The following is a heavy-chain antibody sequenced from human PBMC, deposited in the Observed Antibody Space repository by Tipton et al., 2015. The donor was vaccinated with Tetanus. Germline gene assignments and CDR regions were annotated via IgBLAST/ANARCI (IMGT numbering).Heavy chain of an antibody. J-gene: IGHJ5*02. CDR1: GASINAGGYL. CDR2: IYYTERT. V-gene: IGHV4-31*03. Sequence: TLSLTCTVSGASINAGGYLWTWVRQHPGKGLEWIGNIYYTERTSYTPSLDSRVSISVDKSKNQFYLNLRSVTAADTGIYYCARSADNWFDPWGQGILVTVSS. CDR3: ARSADNWFDP.